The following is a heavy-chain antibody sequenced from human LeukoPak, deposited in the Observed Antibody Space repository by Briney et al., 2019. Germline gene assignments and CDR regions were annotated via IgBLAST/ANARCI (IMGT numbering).Heavy chain of an antibody. J-gene: IGHJ3*02. CDR3: AKDSTVKNYRGAFDI. D-gene: IGHD4-17*01. CDR1: GYTFDDYD. CDR2: ISWNSGSI. Sequence: GGSLRLSCAASGYTFDDYDMHWARQARGRGLEWVSGISWNSGSIGYADSVKGRVTISRDNAKSSVYMQMNSLRAEDTALYYCAKDSTVKNYRGAFDIWGQGTMVTVSS. V-gene: IGHV3-9*01.